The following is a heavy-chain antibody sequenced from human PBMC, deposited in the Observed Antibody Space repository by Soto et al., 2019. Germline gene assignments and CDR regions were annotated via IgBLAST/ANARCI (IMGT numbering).Heavy chain of an antibody. CDR3: AKDGRAMVPPPPSVY. CDR1: GFTFDDYA. D-gene: IGHD3-10*01. V-gene: IGHV3-9*01. Sequence: GGSLRLSCAASGFTFDDYAMHWVWQPPGKGLEWVSGISWNSGSIGYADSVKGRFTISRDNAKNSLYLQMNSLRAEDTALYYCAKDGRAMVPPPPSVYWGQALVLTVSS. J-gene: IGHJ4*02. CDR2: ISWNSGSI.